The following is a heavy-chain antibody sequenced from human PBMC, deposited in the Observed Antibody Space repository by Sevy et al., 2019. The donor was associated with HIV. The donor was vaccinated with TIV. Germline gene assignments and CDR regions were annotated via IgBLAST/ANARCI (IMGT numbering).Heavy chain of an antibody. Sequence: GESLKISCAASGFTFSNSWMHWVRQGPGKGLVWVARITSDGQSYADSVKGRFTISRDNAKNTLFLQMNSLTTEDTAVYFYGRGTRGVVDHWGQGTLVTVSS. CDR1: GFTFSNSW. CDR2: ITSDG. V-gene: IGHV3-74*01. CDR3: GRGTRGVVDH. J-gene: IGHJ4*02. D-gene: IGHD3-10*01.